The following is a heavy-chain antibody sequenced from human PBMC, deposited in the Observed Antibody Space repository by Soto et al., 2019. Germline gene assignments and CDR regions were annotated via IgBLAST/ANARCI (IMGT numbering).Heavy chain of an antibody. J-gene: IGHJ4*02. D-gene: IGHD6-25*01. CDR2: INHNGST. CDR3: ARVVAGDGDYVDS. V-gene: IGHV4-34*01. Sequence: EALSLTCAVYGSSFSGLYCSWIREPPGKGLEWIGEINHNGSTNYNPSLKSRVTISVDTSKNQFYLKLSSVTAADTAVYYCARVVAGDGDYVDSWGQGTLVTVSS. CDR1: GSSFSGLY.